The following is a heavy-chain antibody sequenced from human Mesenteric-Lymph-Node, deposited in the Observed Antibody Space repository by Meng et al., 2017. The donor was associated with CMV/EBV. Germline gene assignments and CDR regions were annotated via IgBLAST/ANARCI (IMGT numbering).Heavy chain of an antibody. CDR2: ISSSSSYI. CDR1: GFTFSSYS. CDR3: ASFGIVGATGYYYGMDV. V-gene: IGHV3-21*01. D-gene: IGHD1-26*01. Sequence: GESLKISCAASGFTFSSYSMNWVRQAPGKGLEWVSSISSSSSYIYYADSVKGRFTISRDKAKNSLYLQMNSLRAEDTAVYYCASFGIVGATGYYYGMDVWGQGTTVTVSS. J-gene: IGHJ6*02.